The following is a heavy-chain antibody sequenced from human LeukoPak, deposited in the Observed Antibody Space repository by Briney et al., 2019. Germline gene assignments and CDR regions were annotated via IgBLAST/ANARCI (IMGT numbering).Heavy chain of an antibody. CDR1: GFPVKNNY. CDR2: LSACGHT. D-gene: IGHD1-7*01. J-gene: IGHJ3*02. Sequence: PGGALRLSCAASGFPVKNNYMRGVRGAPGKGLEVVSVLSACGHTYYADSVNARFTISRDNSKNTLYLQMNSLTAEDTALYYCAKVTDELSFDIWGQGTMVTVSS. V-gene: IGHV3-53*01. CDR3: AKVTDELSFDI.